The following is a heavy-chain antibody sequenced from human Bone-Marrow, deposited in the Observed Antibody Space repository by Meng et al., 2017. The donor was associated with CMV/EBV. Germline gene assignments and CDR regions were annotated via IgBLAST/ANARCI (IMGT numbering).Heavy chain of an antibody. D-gene: IGHD2-2*01. CDR2: ISSSSSYI. Sequence: GESLKISCAAPGFTFSSYSMNWVRQAPGKGLEWVSSISSSSSYIYYADSVKGRFTISRDNAKNSLYLQMNSLRAEDTAVYYCARDRLRGVVVPAATLNWFDPWGQGTLITVSS. V-gene: IGHV3-21*01. J-gene: IGHJ5*02. CDR3: ARDRLRGVVVPAATLNWFDP. CDR1: GFTFSSYS.